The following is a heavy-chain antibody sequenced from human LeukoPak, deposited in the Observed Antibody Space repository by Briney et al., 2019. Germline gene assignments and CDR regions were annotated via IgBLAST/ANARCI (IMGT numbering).Heavy chain of an antibody. CDR3: AREWGPAAMAHTLN. CDR1: GFTFSSYT. Sequence: GGSLRLSCVVSGFTFSSYTMNWVRQAPGRGLELVSSISSRGSYMFYADSVKGRFTISRDNAKNSLYLQMNSLRAEDTAVYYCAREWGPAAMAHTLNWGQGTLVTVSS. CDR2: ISSRGSYM. V-gene: IGHV3-21*01. D-gene: IGHD2-2*01. J-gene: IGHJ4*02.